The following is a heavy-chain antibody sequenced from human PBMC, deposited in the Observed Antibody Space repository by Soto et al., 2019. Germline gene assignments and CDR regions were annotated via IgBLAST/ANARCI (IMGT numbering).Heavy chain of an antibody. CDR1: GYTFTSYC. CDR2: ISAYNGNT. D-gene: IGHD2-15*01. Sequence: GASVNVSCKSSGYTFTSYCISWVRQAPGQGLEWMGWISAYNGNTNYAQKLQGRVTMTTDTSTSTAYMELRSLRSDDTAVYYCASEEIGYCSGGSCHPARDYWGQGTLVTVSS. CDR3: ASEEIGYCSGGSCHPARDY. V-gene: IGHV1-18*01. J-gene: IGHJ4*02.